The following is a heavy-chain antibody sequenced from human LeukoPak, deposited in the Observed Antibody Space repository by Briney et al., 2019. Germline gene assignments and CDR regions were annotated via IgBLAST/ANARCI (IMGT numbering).Heavy chain of an antibody. J-gene: IGHJ4*02. Sequence: ASVKVSCKASGYTFTGYYMHWVRQAPGQGLEWMGWINLKSGGTNYAGKFQVRVTMTRDTTTSTAYMDLSRLRSVDTAVYYCARSPHILTGENFDYWGQGTLVTVSS. D-gene: IGHD3-9*01. V-gene: IGHV1-2*02. CDR2: INLKSGGT. CDR1: GYTFTGYY. CDR3: ARSPHILTGENFDY.